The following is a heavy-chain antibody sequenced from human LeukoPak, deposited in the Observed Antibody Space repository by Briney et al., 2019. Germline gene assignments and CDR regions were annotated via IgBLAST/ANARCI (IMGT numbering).Heavy chain of an antibody. V-gene: IGHV1-24*01. CDR3: ARDKVGGRGPFYY. J-gene: IGHJ4*02. Sequence: ASVKVSCKVSGYTLTELSMHWVRQAPGKGLEWMGGFDPEDGETIYAQKFQGRVTMTRDTSTSTVYMELSSLRSEDTAVYYCARDKVGGRGPFYYWGQGTLVTVSS. D-gene: IGHD1-26*01. CDR2: FDPEDGET. CDR1: GYTLTELS.